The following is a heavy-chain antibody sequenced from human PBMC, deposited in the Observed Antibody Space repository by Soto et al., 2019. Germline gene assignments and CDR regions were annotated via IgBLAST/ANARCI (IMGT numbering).Heavy chain of an antibody. CDR3: ASRNELSGSYGPGPRYHWFDP. Sequence: QVQLVQSGAEVKKPGASVKVSCKASGYTFTSYGISWVRQAPGQGLEWMGWISAYNGNTNYAQKLQGRVTMTTDTAAGTAYVERRRLRSDDTAGYYGASRNELSGSYGPGPRYHWFDPWGQGTLVTVSS. CDR2: ISAYNGNT. CDR1: GYTFTSYG. D-gene: IGHD1-26*01. V-gene: IGHV1-18*01. J-gene: IGHJ5*02.